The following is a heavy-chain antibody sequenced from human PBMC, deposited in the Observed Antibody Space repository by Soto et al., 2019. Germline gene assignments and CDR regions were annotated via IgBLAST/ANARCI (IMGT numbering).Heavy chain of an antibody. V-gene: IGHV4-34*01. CDR1: GGSFSGYY. D-gene: IGHD6-6*01. CDR2: INHSGST. Sequence: SETLSLTCAVYGGSFSGYYWTWIRQPPGKGLEWIGDINHSGSTNYNPSLKSRVTISVDTSNNQFSLKLTSVTAADTAVYYCSRGRITARPIDYWGQGTLVTVS. CDR3: SRGRITARPIDY. J-gene: IGHJ4*02.